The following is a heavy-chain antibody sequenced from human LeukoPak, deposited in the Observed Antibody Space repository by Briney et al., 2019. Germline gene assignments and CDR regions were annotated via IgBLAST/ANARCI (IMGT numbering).Heavy chain of an antibody. CDR1: GGSISSSSYY. J-gene: IGHJ3*02. CDR2: IYYSGST. V-gene: IGHV4-39*01. D-gene: IGHD1-1*01. Sequence: SETLSLTCTVSGGSISSSSYYWGWIRQPPGKGLEWIGSIYYSGSTYYNPSLKSRVTISVDTSKNQFSLKLSSVTAADTAVYYCANQLERKPTDAFDIWGQGTMVTVSS. CDR3: ANQLERKPTDAFDI.